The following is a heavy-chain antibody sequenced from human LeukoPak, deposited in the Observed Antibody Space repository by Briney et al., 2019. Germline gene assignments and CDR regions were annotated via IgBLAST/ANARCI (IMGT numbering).Heavy chain of an antibody. V-gene: IGHV4-4*07. D-gene: IGHD6-19*01. CDR1: GGSISSYY. Sequence: SETLSLTCTVSGGSISSYYWSWIRQPAGKGLEWIGRIYISGSGSTNYNPSLKSRVTMSVDTSKNQFSLKLSSVTAADTAVYYCARDKRVAVAGTYIYYYYMDVWGNGTTVTISS. CDR3: ARDKRVAVAGTYIYYYYMDV. CDR2: IYISGSGST. J-gene: IGHJ6*03.